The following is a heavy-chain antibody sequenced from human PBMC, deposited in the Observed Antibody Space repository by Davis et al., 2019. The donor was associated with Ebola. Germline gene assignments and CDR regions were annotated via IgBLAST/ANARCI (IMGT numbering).Heavy chain of an antibody. V-gene: IGHV3-23*01. J-gene: IGHJ4*02. CDR3: ARRGAGGYWWRAFDY. Sequence: GESLKISCAAPGFTFSSFAMGWVRQAPGKGLEWVSAISASGDTTYYADSVKGRFTISSDHSKNMLSLEMNSLRAEDAAIYYCARRGAGGYWWRAFDYWGQGTRVTVSS. D-gene: IGHD2-21*01. CDR2: ISASGDTT. CDR1: GFTFSSFA.